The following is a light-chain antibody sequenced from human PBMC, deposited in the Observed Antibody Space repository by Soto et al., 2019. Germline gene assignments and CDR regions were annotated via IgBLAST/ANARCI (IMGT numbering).Light chain of an antibody. CDR3: QQRSNWPIT. CDR1: QSVSSY. V-gene: IGKV3-11*01. Sequence: EIVLTQSPATLSLSPGEGATLSFRASQSVSSYLAWYQQKPGQAPRLLIYDASSRATGIPARFSGSGSGTDFSLTISSLEPEDFAVYYCQQRSNWPITFGQGTRLEIK. J-gene: IGKJ5*01. CDR2: DAS.